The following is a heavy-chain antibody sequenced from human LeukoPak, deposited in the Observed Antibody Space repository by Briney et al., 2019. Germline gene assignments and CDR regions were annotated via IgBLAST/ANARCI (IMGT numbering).Heavy chain of an antibody. Sequence: SETLSLTCTVSGGSISSYYWSWIRQPAGKGLEWIGRIYTSGSTDYNPSLKGRVTMSVDTSKNQFSLKLSSVTAADTAVYYCARAYSPDFWTDPYYFDYWGQGTLVTVSS. V-gene: IGHV4-4*07. CDR3: ARAYSPDFWTDPYYFDY. D-gene: IGHD3/OR15-3a*01. CDR2: IYTSGST. J-gene: IGHJ4*02. CDR1: GGSISSYY.